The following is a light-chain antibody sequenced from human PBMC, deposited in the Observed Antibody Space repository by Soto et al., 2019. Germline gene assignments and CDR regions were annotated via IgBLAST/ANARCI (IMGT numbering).Light chain of an antibody. J-gene: IGLJ2*01. CDR3: SSYTSSSTLE. CDR2: DVS. Sequence: QSALTQPASVSGSPGQSITISCTGTSSDVGGYNYVSWYQQHPGKAPKLMIYDVSNRPSGVSNRFSGSKSGNTASLTIYGLQAEDEADYYCSSYTSSSTLEFGGGTKVTLL. V-gene: IGLV2-14*01. CDR1: SSDVGGYNY.